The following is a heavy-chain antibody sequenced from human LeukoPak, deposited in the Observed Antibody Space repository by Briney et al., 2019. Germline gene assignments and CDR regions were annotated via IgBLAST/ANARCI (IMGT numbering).Heavy chain of an antibody. CDR2: IIPIFGTA. J-gene: IGHJ4*02. CDR3: ALSAIYGDYESSHFDY. V-gene: IGHV1-69*06. Sequence: VASVKVSCKASGYTFTGYYMHWVRQAPGQGLEWMGGIIPIFGTANYAQKFQGRVTITADKSTSTAYMELSSLRSEDTAVYYCALSAIYGDYESSHFDYWGQGTLVTVSS. D-gene: IGHD4-17*01. CDR1: GYTFTGYY.